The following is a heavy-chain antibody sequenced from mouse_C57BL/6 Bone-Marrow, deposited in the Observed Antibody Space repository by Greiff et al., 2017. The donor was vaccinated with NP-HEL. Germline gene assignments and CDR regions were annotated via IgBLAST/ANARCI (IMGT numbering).Heavy chain of an antibody. CDR3: ARGDYGSRFAY. J-gene: IGHJ3*01. D-gene: IGHD1-1*01. V-gene: IGHV5-17*01. Sequence: EVMLVESGGGLVKPGGSLKLSCAASGFTFSDYGMHWVRQAPEKGLEWVAYISSGSSTIYYADTVKGRFTISRDNAKNTLFLQMTSLRSEDTAMYYCARGDYGSRFAYWGQGTLVTVSA. CDR2: ISSGSSTI. CDR1: GFTFSDYG.